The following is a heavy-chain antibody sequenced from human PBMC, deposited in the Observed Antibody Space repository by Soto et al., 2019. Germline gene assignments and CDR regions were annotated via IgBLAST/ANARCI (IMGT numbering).Heavy chain of an antibody. Sequence: WWSLRLSCSASVFTFSSYWMSWVRQAPGKGLEWVANIKQDGSEKYYVDSVKGRFTISRDNAKNSLYLQMNSLRAEDTAVYYCAREKLDQLVPDAFDIWGQGTMVTVSS. J-gene: IGHJ3*02. CDR3: AREKLDQLVPDAFDI. D-gene: IGHD6-6*01. CDR1: VFTFSSYW. CDR2: IKQDGSEK. V-gene: IGHV3-7*03.